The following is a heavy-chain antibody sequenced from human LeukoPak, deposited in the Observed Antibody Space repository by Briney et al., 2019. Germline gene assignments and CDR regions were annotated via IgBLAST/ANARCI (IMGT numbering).Heavy chain of an antibody. CDR3: ARCLVRGVMTNWFDP. CDR1: GYSFTNYW. CDR2: IYPGDSDT. Sequence: GESLKISCKGSGYSFTNYWIGWVRQMPGKGLEWMGIIYPGDSDTRYSPSFQGQVTISADKSISTAYLQWSSLKASDTAMYYCARCLVRGVMTNWFDPWGQGTLVTVSS. J-gene: IGHJ5*02. V-gene: IGHV5-51*01. D-gene: IGHD3-10*01.